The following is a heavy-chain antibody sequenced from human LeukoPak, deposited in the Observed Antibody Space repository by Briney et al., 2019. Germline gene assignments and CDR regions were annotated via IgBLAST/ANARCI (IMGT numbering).Heavy chain of an antibody. V-gene: IGHV3-48*01. D-gene: IGHD4-11*01. CDR2: ISSSSSTI. J-gene: IGHJ4*02. Sequence: GGSLRLSCAASGFTFSSSSMDWVRQAPGKGLEWVSYISSSSSTIYYADSVKGRFTISRDNAKNSLYLQMNSLRAEDTAVYYCARVTVNPDYWGQGTLVTVSS. CDR3: ARVTVNPDY. CDR1: GFTFSSSS.